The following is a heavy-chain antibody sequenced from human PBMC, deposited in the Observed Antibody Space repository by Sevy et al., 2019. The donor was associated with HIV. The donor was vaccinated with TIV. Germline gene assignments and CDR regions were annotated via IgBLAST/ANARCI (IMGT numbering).Heavy chain of an antibody. CDR2: ISYDGSNK. V-gene: IGHV3-30-3*01. J-gene: IGHJ4*02. D-gene: IGHD4-17*01. CDR3: ARADYGDYSGEFDY. Sequence: GGSLRLSCAASGITFSSHAMHWVRQAPGKGLEWVTIISYDGSNKYYADSVKGRFTISRDNANNTLYLQMNSLIAEDTAVYYCARADYGDYSGEFDYWGQGTLVTVSS. CDR1: GITFSSHA.